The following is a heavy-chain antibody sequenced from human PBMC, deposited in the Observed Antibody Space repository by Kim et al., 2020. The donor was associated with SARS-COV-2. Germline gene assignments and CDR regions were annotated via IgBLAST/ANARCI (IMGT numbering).Heavy chain of an antibody. Sequence: SETLSLTCAVYGGSFSGYYWSWIRQPPGKGLEWIGEINHSGSTNYNPSLKSRVTISVDTSKNQFSLKLSSVTAADTAVYYCARDYKRPSIVVVPAAMSWFDPWGQGTLVTVSS. J-gene: IGHJ5*02. CDR3: ARDYKRPSIVVVPAAMSWFDP. CDR2: INHSGST. CDR1: GGSFSGYY. D-gene: IGHD2-2*01. V-gene: IGHV4-34*01.